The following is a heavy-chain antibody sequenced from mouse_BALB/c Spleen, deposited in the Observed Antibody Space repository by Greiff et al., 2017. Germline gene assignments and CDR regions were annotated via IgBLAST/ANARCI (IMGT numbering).Heavy chain of an antibody. CDR1: GFSLTSYG. J-gene: IGHJ3*01. V-gene: IGHV2-5-1*01. Sequence: VQLQQSGPSLVQPSQSLSITCTVSGFSLTSYGVHWVPQSPGKGLEWLGVIWRGGSTDYNAAFMSRLSITKDNSKSQVFFKMNSLQADDTAIYYCASPIYYDYDWFAYWGQGTLVTVSA. CDR2: IWRGGST. D-gene: IGHD2-4*01. CDR3: ASPIYYDYDWFAY.